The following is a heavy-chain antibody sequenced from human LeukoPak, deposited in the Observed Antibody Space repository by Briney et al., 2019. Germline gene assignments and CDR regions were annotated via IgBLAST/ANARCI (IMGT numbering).Heavy chain of an antibody. Sequence: SETLSLTCTVSGGSLSSYYGSWVRQPAGKGLEWIGRIYTSGSTNYNPSLTSRGTMSVDTSKNQFSLKLSSVTAADTAVYYCARDNWNYFPHYYYGMDVWGQGTTVTVSS. CDR1: GGSLSSYY. CDR2: IYTSGST. V-gene: IGHV4-4*07. D-gene: IGHD1-7*01. CDR3: ARDNWNYFPHYYYGMDV. J-gene: IGHJ6*02.